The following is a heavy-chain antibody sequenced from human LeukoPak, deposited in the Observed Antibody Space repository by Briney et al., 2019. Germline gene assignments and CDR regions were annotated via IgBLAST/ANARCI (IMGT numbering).Heavy chain of an antibody. CDR1: GGSISSFY. V-gene: IGHV4-59*01. J-gene: IGHJ4*02. D-gene: IGHD5-18*01. Sequence: SETLSLTCTVSGGSISSFYWSWVRQPPGKGLEWIGYIYYSGSGGTNYNPSLKRRLTFSVDTSQNQFSLKLSSVTAADTAVYYCARSLGYSYGYMDYWGQGTLVTVSS. CDR2: IYYSGSGGT. CDR3: ARSLGYSYGYMDY.